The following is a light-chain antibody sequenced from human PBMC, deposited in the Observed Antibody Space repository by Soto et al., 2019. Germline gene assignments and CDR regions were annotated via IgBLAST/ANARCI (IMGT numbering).Light chain of an antibody. CDR2: GAS. J-gene: IGKJ1*01. V-gene: IGKV3-15*01. CDR3: QQYNNWPRT. Sequence: EMVMTQSPATLSVSPGERATLSCRASQSVSSNLAWYQQKPGQPPRLLIYGASTRATGIPARFSGSGSGTEFTLTISSLQSEDFAVYYCQQYNNWPRTFGQATKVEI. CDR1: QSVSSN.